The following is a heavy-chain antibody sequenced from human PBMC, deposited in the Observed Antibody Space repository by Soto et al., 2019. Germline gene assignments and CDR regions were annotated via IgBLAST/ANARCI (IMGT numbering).Heavy chain of an antibody. J-gene: IGHJ5*02. V-gene: IGHV3-48*03. Sequence: GGSLRLSCAASGFTFSSYEMNWVRQAPGKGLEWVSYISSSGSTIYYADSVKGRFTISRDNAKNSLYLQMNSLRAEDTAVYYCARERAPGIAAAGTLVGWFDPWGQGTLVTVSS. CDR3: ARERAPGIAAAGTLVGWFDP. CDR1: GFTFSSYE. D-gene: IGHD6-13*01. CDR2: ISSSGSTI.